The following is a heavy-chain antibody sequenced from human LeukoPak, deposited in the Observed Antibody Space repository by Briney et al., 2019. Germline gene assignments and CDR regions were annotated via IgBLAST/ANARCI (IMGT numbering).Heavy chain of an antibody. CDR1: GGSFSGYY. CDR3: ARHCLGRTLRFLEWLKAFDI. V-gene: IGHV4-34*01. D-gene: IGHD3-3*01. J-gene: IGHJ3*02. Sequence: SETLSLTCAVYGGSFSGYYWSWIRQPPGKGLEWIGEINHGGSTNYNPSLKSRVTISVDTSKNQFSLKLSSVAAADTAVYYCARHCLGRTLRFLEWLKAFDIWGQGTMVTVSS. CDR2: INHGGST.